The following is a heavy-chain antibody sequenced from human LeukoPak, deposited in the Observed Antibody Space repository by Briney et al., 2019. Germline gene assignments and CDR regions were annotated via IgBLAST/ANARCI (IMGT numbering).Heavy chain of an antibody. Sequence: GESLQISCQGSGYSFTSHWIGWVRPMPGKGLEWMGIIYPVDSDPRYSSSFQGQVTISVHKSISTAYLQWSSLKASDTAMYYCAGWHCANCLCYNEFWGQGTLVSVSS. D-gene: IGHD2-8*01. V-gene: IGHV5-51*01. CDR1: GYSFTSHW. J-gene: IGHJ4*02. CDR2: IYPVDSDP. CDR3: AGWHCANCLCYNEF.